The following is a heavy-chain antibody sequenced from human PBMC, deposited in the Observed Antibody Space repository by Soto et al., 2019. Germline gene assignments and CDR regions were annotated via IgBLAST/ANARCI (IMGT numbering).Heavy chain of an antibody. CDR3: ARQPYDSRGYYDGT. CDR2: MYSRGTT. D-gene: IGHD3-22*01. J-gene: IGHJ5*02. V-gene: IGHV4-39*01. CDR1: GGSISSANYY. Sequence: QLRLQESGPGLVKPSETLSLTCTVSGGSISSANYYWGWIRQPPGKGLEWIGSMYSRGTTYFIASLRSRVTVSVDTSKNHFSLKLSSVTAADTAVYYCARQPYDSRGYYDGTWGQGALVTVSS.